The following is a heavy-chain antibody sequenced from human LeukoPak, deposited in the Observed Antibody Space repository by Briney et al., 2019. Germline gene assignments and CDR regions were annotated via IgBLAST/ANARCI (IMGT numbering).Heavy chain of an antibody. CDR1: GYTFTNYG. D-gene: IGHD3-3*01. CDR3: ARDGEKAIFGVVIPYNWFDP. V-gene: IGHV1-18*01. Sequence: ASVKVSCKASGYTFTNYGITWVRQAPGQGLEWMGWISASNGDTHYSEKFQDRITVTTDTSTSTAYMELRSLVSDDTAVYYCARDGEKAIFGVVIPYNWFDPWGQGTLVTVSS. CDR2: ISASNGDT. J-gene: IGHJ5*02.